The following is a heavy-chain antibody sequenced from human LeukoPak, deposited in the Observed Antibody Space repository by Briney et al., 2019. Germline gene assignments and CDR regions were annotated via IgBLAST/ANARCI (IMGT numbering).Heavy chain of an antibody. J-gene: IGHJ4*02. Sequence: GGSLRLSCGVSGFTGQWMSWVRQAPGKGLEWVGRIKSKTDGGTTDYAAPVKGRFTISRDDSKNTLYLQMNSLKTEDTAVYYCTTWPVAGKRGLDYWGQGTLVTVSS. D-gene: IGHD6-19*01. CDR3: TTWPVAGKRGLDY. CDR1: GFTGQW. V-gene: IGHV3-15*01. CDR2: IKSKTDGGTT.